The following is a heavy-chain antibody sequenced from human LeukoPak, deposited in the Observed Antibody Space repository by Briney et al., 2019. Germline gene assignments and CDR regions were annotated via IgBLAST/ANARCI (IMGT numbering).Heavy chain of an antibody. Sequence: PSETLSLTCTVSSYSITGGYYWGWIRKPPGKGLEWIGSIYHSGNTYYNPSLKSRVTISIDTSKNQFSLKLNSVTAANTAVYYCARVPHGETPFGVVFYWFDPWGQGTLVTVSS. J-gene: IGHJ5*02. D-gene: IGHD3-3*01. CDR1: SYSITGGYY. V-gene: IGHV4-38-2*02. CDR2: IYHSGNT. CDR3: ARVPHGETPFGVVFYWFDP.